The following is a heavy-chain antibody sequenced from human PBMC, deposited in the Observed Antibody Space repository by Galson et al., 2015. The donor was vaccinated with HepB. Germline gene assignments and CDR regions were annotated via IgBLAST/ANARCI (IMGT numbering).Heavy chain of an antibody. CDR3: AKHGYFSSPSSWFDP. CDR1: GGSIISYY. CDR2: VYYSGST. Sequence: TLSLTCSVSGGSIISYYWSWIRQPPGKGLEWIGYVYYSGSTNYNPSLKSRVTISVDTSKNQFSLKLRSVTAADTAVYYCAKHGYFSSPSSWFDPWGQGALVTVSS. D-gene: IGHD6-6*01. V-gene: IGHV4-59*08. J-gene: IGHJ5*02.